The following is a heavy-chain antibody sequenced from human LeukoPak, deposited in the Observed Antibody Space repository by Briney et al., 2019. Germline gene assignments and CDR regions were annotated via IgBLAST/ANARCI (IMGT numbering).Heavy chain of an antibody. Sequence: PSETLSLTCTVSGGSISSSSYYWGWIRQPPGKGLEWIGSIYYSGSTYYNPSLKSRVTISVDTSKNQFSLKLSSVTAADPAVYYCARQYYYDSSGYYLDYWGQGTLVTVS. D-gene: IGHD3-22*01. CDR2: IYYSGST. CDR1: GGSISSSSYY. V-gene: IGHV4-39*01. J-gene: IGHJ4*02. CDR3: ARQYYYDSSGYYLDY.